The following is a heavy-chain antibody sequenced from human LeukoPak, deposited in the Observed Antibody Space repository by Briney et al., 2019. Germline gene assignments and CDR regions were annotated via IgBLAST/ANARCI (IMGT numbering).Heavy chain of an antibody. V-gene: IGHV3-23*01. CDR3: AKGGYSSSWSYFDY. CDR2: ISGSGGST. J-gene: IGHJ4*02. D-gene: IGHD6-13*01. CDR1: GFTFSSYW. Sequence: GGSLRLSCAASGFTFSSYWMHWVRQAPGKGLEWVSAISGSGGSTYYADSVKGRFTNSRDNSKNTLYLQMNSLRAEDTAVYYCAKGGYSSSWSYFDYWGQGTLVTVSS.